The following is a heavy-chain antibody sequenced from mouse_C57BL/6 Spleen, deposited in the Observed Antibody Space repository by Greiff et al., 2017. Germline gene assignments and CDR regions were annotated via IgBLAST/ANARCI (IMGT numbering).Heavy chain of an antibody. CDR2: LDPADGDT. CDR1: GFNIKDYY. J-gene: IGHJ1*03. CDR3: VVAHRTGHFDV. V-gene: IGHV14-1*01. Sequence: EVQLQPSGAELVRPGASVKLSCTASGFNIKDYYMHWVKQRPEQGLEWIGMLDPADGDTEYAAKFQGKATMTADTSSNTAYLQLSSLTSEDTAVDYSVVAHRTGHFDVWGKGTTVTVSS. D-gene: IGHD1-1*01.